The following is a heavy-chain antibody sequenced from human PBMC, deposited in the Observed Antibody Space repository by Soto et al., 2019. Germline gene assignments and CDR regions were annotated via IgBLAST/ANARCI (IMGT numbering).Heavy chain of an antibody. J-gene: IGHJ4*02. CDR1: GFRFSDHS. CDR3: ARLPKGSLVTA. V-gene: IGHV3-48*02. Sequence: GGSLRLSCVASGFRFSDHSMTWVRQSPGKGLQWIAYISSGSDNIYYAESVRGRFTVSRDNAKNALFLQTNSLRDDDTATYYCARLPKGSLVTAWGQGTRVTVSS. D-gene: IGHD2-21*02. CDR2: ISSGSDNI.